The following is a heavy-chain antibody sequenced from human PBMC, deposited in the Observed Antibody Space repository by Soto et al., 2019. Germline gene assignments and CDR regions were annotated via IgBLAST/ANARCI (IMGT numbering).Heavy chain of an antibody. CDR2: ISSSSSTI. Sequence: GESLKISCAASGFTFSSYSMNWVRQAPGKGLEWVSYISSSSSTIYYADSVKGRFTISRDNAKNSLYLQMNSLRDEDTAVYYCARDTENYYDEIYYFDYWGQGTLVTVSS. CDR1: GFTFSSYS. D-gene: IGHD3-22*01. V-gene: IGHV3-48*02. CDR3: ARDTENYYDEIYYFDY. J-gene: IGHJ4*02.